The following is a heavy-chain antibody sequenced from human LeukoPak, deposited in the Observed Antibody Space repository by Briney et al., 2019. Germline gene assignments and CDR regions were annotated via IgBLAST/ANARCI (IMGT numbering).Heavy chain of an antibody. CDR2: IYYSGST. D-gene: IGHD1-14*01. V-gene: IGHV4-39*07. J-gene: IGHJ4*02. Sequence: SETLSLTCTVSGGSISSSSYYWGWVRQPPGKGLEWVGSIYYSGSTYYNPSLKSRVTMSVDTSKNQFSLNLSSVTAAAPAVYYCATLLPVGYWGQGTLVTVSS. CDR3: ATLLPVGY. CDR1: GGSISSSSYY.